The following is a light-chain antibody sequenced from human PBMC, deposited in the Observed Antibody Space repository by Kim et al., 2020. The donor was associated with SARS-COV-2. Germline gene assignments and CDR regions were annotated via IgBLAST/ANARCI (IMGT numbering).Light chain of an antibody. CDR1: ESIATN. CDR3: QQFNRWPT. CDR2: FAV. Sequence: EVVMTQSPATLSVSPGERATLSCRASESIATNLAWYQEKPGQPPRLLIYFAVTRATGVPARFSGSGSGTDFTLTISSLQSEDSVVYYCQQFNRWPTFGGGTKVDIK. J-gene: IGKJ4*01. V-gene: IGKV3-15*01.